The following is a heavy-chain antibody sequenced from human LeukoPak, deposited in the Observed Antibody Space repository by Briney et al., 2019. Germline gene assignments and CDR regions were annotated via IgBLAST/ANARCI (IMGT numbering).Heavy chain of an antibody. Sequence: GGSLRLSCAASGFTFSSYGMHWLRQAPGKGLEWVAVISYDGSNKYYADPVKGRFTISRDNSKNTLYLQMNSLRAEDTAVYYCAKDGSSGYYYYFDYWGQGTLVSVSS. CDR3: AKDGSSGYYYYFDY. J-gene: IGHJ4*02. D-gene: IGHD3-22*01. V-gene: IGHV3-30*18. CDR1: GFTFSSYG. CDR2: ISYDGSNK.